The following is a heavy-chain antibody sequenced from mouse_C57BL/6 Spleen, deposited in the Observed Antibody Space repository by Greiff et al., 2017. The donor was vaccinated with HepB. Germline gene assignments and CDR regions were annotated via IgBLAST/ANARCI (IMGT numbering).Heavy chain of an antibody. CDR2: ISSGSSTI. CDR3: ASWYYDVYSAIDY. Sequence: EVKLVESGGGLVKPGGSLKLSCAATGFTFSDYGMHWVRQAPEKGLEWVAYISSGSSTIYYADTVKGRLTISRDNAKNTLFLQMTSLRSEDMAMYYRASWYYDVYSAIDYWGQGTSLTVSS. V-gene: IGHV5-17*01. D-gene: IGHD2-4*01. CDR1: GFTFSDYG. J-gene: IGHJ4*01.